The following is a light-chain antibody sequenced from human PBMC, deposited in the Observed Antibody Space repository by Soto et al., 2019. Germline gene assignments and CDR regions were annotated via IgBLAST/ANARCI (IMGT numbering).Light chain of an antibody. J-gene: IGLJ3*02. CDR3: SSYTRTNTVV. CDR1: SSDVGAYNY. Sequence: QSALTQPASVSGSPGQSITISCTGTSSDVGAYNYVSWYQQLSGKAPKLLFYDVTSRPSGVPGRFSASKSGNTASLTISGLQAGDEADYFCSSYTRTNTVVFGGGTQLTVL. CDR2: DVT. V-gene: IGLV2-14*03.